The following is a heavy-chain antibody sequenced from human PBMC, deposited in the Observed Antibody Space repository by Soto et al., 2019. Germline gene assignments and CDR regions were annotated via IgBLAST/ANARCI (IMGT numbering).Heavy chain of an antibody. Sequence: GGSLRLSCAASGFTFSNAWMNWVRQAPGKGLEWVGRIKSKTDGGTTDYAAPVKGRFTISRDDSKNTLYLQMNSLRAEDTAVYYCARDLAVAALDYWGQGTLVTVSS. CDR1: GFTFSNAW. CDR3: ARDLAVAALDY. J-gene: IGHJ4*02. D-gene: IGHD6-19*01. CDR2: IKSKTDGGTT. V-gene: IGHV3-15*07.